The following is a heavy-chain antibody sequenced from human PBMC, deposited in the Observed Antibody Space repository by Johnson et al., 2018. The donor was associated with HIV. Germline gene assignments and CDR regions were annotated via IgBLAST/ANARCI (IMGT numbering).Heavy chain of an antibody. J-gene: IGHJ3*02. V-gene: IGHV3-30*04. CDR3: ARGGVSITEAFYI. CDR1: GFTFSSYA. CDR2: ISYDRINK. D-gene: IGHD3-3*01. Sequence: QVQLMESGGGVVQPGRSLRLSCAASGFTFSSYAMHWVRQAPGKGLEWVAVISYDRINKDYADSVKGRFTISRDNSKNTLYLQINSLRAYDTAVYYCARGGVSITEAFYIWGQGTMVTVSS.